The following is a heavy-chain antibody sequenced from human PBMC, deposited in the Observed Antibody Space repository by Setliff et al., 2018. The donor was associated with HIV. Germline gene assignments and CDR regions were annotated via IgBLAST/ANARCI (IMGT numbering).Heavy chain of an antibody. CDR3: ARHPRHYNILTGYRYYYMDV. V-gene: IGHV4-39*01. Sequence: SETLSLTCAVSGVSISSSSYFWDWIRRPPGTGLDWIGSVYFSGSTYYNPSLESRVTISMDTSKNQFSLKLTSVTAADTAVYYCARHPRHYNILTGYRYYYMDVWGKGTTVTVSS. D-gene: IGHD3-9*01. CDR1: GVSISSSSYF. J-gene: IGHJ6*03. CDR2: VYFSGST.